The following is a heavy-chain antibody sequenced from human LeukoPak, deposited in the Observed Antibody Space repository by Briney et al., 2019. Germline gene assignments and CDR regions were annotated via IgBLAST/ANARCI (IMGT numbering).Heavy chain of an antibody. CDR2: IKEDGSEK. V-gene: IGHV3-7*01. CDR1: GFTFSSYW. CDR3: ASGSYSFDY. J-gene: IGHJ4*02. D-gene: IGHD1-26*01. Sequence: PGGSLRLSCAATGFTFSSYWMSWVRQAPGKGLEWVANIKEDGSEKYYVDSVKGRFTISRDNAKNSLYLQMNSLRAEDTAVYYCASGSYSFDYWGQGTLVTVSS.